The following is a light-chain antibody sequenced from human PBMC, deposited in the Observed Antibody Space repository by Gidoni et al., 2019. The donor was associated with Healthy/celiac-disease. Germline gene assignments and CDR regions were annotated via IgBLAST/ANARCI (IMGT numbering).Light chain of an antibody. CDR1: SGINVGTYR. CDR2: YKADSDK. CDR3: MIGNSSAVV. J-gene: IGLJ2*01. Sequence: QAVLTQPASLSASPGASASLTCTLRSGINVGTYRIYWYQQKPGSPPQYLLRYKADSDKQQGSGVPSRFSGSKDASANAGILLISGLQSEDEADYYCMIGNSSAVVFGGGTKLTVL. V-gene: IGLV5-45*01.